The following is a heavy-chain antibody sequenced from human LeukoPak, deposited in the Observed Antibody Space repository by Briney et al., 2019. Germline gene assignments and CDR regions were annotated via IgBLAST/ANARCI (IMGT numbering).Heavy chain of an antibody. CDR1: GGSISSYY. D-gene: IGHD3-22*01. Sequence: PSETLSLTCTVSGGSISSYYWSWIRQPAGKGLEWIGRIYTSGSTNYNPSLKGRVTMSVDTSKNQFSLKLSSVTAADTAVYYCARETRWLSNYFDYWGQGTLVTVSS. CDR2: IYTSGST. CDR3: ARETRWLSNYFDY. V-gene: IGHV4-4*07. J-gene: IGHJ4*02.